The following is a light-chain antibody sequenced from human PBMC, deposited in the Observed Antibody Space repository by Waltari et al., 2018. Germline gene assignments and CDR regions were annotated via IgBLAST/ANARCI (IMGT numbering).Light chain of an antibody. Sequence: EIMLTQSPGTLSLSPGERATLSCRDSQSISRYLAWYQHNPGQAPRLLIYDASSRATGIPDRFSGSGSGTDFSLTISRLEPEDFAVYYCQKYGTLPATFGQGTKVEIK. CDR2: DAS. J-gene: IGKJ1*01. CDR3: QKYGTLPAT. V-gene: IGKV3-20*01. CDR1: QSISRY.